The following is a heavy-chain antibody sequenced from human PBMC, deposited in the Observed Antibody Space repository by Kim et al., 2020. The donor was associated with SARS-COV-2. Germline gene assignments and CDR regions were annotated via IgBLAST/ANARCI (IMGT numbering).Heavy chain of an antibody. D-gene: IGHD3-3*01. Sequence: GGSLRLSCAASGFTFSSYAMSWVRQAPGKGLEWVSAISGSGGSTYYADSVKGRFTISRDNSKKTLYLQMNSLRAEDTAVYYCAKRNPSITIFGVAEPSYGMDVWGQGTTVTVSS. V-gene: IGHV3-23*01. CDR1: GFTFSSYA. J-gene: IGHJ6*02. CDR3: AKRNPSITIFGVAEPSYGMDV. CDR2: ISGSGGST.